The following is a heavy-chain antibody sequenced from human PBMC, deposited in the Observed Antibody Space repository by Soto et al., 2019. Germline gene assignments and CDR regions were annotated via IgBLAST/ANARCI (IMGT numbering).Heavy chain of an antibody. Sequence: QVQLVQSGAEVKKPGSSVKVSCKASGGTFSSYTISWVRQAPGQGLEWMGRIIPILGIANYAQKFQGRVTITADKSTSTGFMERRSGSSADTAVYFCARGPVVLRFFDWFCRYYYYMDVWGKVTTVTVSS. CDR3: ARGPVVLRFFDWFCRYYYYMDV. D-gene: IGHD3-9*01. CDR1: GGTFSSYT. J-gene: IGHJ6*03. V-gene: IGHV1-69*02. CDR2: IIPILGIA.